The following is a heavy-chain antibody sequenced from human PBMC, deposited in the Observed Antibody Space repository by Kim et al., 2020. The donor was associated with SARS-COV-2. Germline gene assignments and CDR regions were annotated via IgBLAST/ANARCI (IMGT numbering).Heavy chain of an antibody. CDR2: IRSKANSYAT. Sequence: GGSLRLSCAASGFTFSGSAMHWVRQASGKGLEWVGRIRSKANSYATAYAAWVKGRFTISRDDSKNTAYLQMNSLKTEDTAVYYCTSPVLRYFDGRDYWGQGTLVTVSS. CDR3: TSPVLRYFDGRDY. V-gene: IGHV3-73*01. CDR1: GFTFSGSA. D-gene: IGHD3-9*01. J-gene: IGHJ4*02.